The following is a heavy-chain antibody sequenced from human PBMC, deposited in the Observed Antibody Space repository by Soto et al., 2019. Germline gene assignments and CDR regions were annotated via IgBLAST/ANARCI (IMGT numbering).Heavy chain of an antibody. CDR3: ARDRWTLPSDAFDI. CDR2: IIPIFGTA. Sequence: SVKVSCKASGGTFSRYAISWVRQAPGQGLEWMGGIIPIFGTANYAQKFQGRVTITADESTSTAYMELSSLRSEDTAVYYCARDRWTLPSDAFDIWGQGTMVTVSS. D-gene: IGHD1-1*01. CDR1: GGTFSRYA. J-gene: IGHJ3*02. V-gene: IGHV1-69*13.